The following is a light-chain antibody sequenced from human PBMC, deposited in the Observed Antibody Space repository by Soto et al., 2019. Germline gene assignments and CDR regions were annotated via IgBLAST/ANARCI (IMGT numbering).Light chain of an antibody. CDR3: QQYGSLLT. CDR2: GAS. J-gene: IGKJ4*01. Sequence: EIVMTQSPVTLSVSPGERATLSCRASQNISRSLAWYQQKPGQAPRLLIYGASTRATGIPARFSGSGSGTDFTLTISRLEPEDFAVYYCQQYGSLLTFGGGTKVDI. CDR1: QNISRS. V-gene: IGKV3-15*01.